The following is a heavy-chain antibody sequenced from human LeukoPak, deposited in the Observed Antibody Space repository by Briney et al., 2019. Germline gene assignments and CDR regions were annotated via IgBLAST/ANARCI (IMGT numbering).Heavy chain of an antibody. CDR1: GVTFSSDA. Sequence: GRSLRLSCAASGVTFSSDAIHWVRQAPGKGLEWVAVISYDGSNKYYADSVKGRFTISRDNSKNTLYLQMNSLRAEDTAVYYCVSAMHAFDIWGQGTMVTVSS. CDR2: ISYDGSNK. CDR3: VSAMHAFDI. V-gene: IGHV3-30*04. J-gene: IGHJ3*02.